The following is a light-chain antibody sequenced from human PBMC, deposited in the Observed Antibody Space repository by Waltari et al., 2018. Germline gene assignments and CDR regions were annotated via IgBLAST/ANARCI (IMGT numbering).Light chain of an antibody. CDR1: QGVSSN. J-gene: IGKJ1*01. CDR2: GAS. V-gene: IGKV3-15*01. CDR3: QQYNNWLWT. Sequence: IVMTQSSATLSVSPGERATLPCKASQGVSSNLAGDQQKPRQAPRLLIYGASTRSTGIPARFSGSGSATEFTLTSSSLQSEDFAVYYCQQYNNWLWTFGQGTKVEIK.